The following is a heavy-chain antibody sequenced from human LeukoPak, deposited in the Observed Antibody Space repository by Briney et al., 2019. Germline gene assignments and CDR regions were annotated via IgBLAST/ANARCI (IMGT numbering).Heavy chain of an antibody. D-gene: IGHD1-26*01. Sequence: GGPLRLSCAASGFTFSDYYMSWIRQAPGKGLAWVSYISSSGSTIYYADSVKGRFTISRDNAKNSLYLQMNSLRAEDTAVYYCARLKGIGTFDYWGQGTLVTVSS. CDR3: ARLKGIGTFDY. V-gene: IGHV3-11*01. CDR2: ISSSGSTI. J-gene: IGHJ4*02. CDR1: GFTFSDYY.